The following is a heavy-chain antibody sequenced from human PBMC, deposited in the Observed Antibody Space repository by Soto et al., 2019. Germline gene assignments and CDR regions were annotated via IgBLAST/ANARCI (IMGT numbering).Heavy chain of an antibody. CDR1: GGSISSYY. J-gene: IGHJ6*03. CDR3: ARHVRYGYCSGGSCYSGLDYYYYYMDV. Sequence: QVQLQESGPGLVKPSETLSLTCTVSGGSISSYYWSWIRQPPGKGLEWIGYIYYSGSTNYNPSLKSRVTIPVDTSNNQFSLKLSSVTAADTAVYYCARHVRYGYCSGGSCYSGLDYYYYYMDVWGKGTTVTVSS. D-gene: IGHD2-15*01. CDR2: IYYSGST. V-gene: IGHV4-59*08.